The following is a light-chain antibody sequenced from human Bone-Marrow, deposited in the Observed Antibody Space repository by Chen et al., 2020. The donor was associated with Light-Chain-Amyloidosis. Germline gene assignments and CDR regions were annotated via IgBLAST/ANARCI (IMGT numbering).Light chain of an antibody. CDR3: QQCGTSLWT. CDR2: DAS. V-gene: IGKV3-20*01. J-gene: IGKJ1*01. Sequence: IVLTQSPGTLSLSPGARATLSCRATQSVSSSYLAWYQQKPGQAPRLLIYDASSRAVGIPDRFSGSGSGTDFTLTISRLEPEDFALYYCQQCGTSLWTFGQGTKVEIK. CDR1: QSVSSSY.